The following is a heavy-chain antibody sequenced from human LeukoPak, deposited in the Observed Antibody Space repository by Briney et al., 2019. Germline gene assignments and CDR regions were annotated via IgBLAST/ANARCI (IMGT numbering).Heavy chain of an antibody. CDR1: GFTFTASW. Sequence: GGSLRLSCAASGFTFTASWMTWVRQAPGKGLEWVANIKQDGKVKYYVDSVEGRFTISRDNAKNSMFLQMNSLRAEDTAVYYCATGGDGYFHWGQGTLVTVSS. J-gene: IGHJ4*02. CDR2: IKQDGKVK. V-gene: IGHV3-7*05. D-gene: IGHD4-17*01. CDR3: ATGGDGYFH.